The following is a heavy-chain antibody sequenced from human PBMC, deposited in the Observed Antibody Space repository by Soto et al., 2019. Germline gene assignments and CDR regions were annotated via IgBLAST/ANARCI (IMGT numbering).Heavy chain of an antibody. CDR3: EKDAGGASYSSAWYDFDY. Sequence: EVRLLESGGGLVQPGGSLRLACAALGFTFNNYAMNWVRQAPGKGLEWVSVISDSGDVTYYAESVKGRFTISRDNSMNTLYLQMDSLTTDDTAIYYCEKDAGGASYSSAWYDFDYWGQENLVTVSS. D-gene: IGHD6-19*01. J-gene: IGHJ4*02. CDR2: ISDSGDVT. CDR1: GFTFNNYA. V-gene: IGHV3-23*01.